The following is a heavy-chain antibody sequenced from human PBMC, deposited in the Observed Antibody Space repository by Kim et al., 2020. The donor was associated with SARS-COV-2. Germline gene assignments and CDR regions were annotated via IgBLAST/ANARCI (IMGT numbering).Heavy chain of an antibody. Sequence: SETLSLTCTVSGGSISTTYYYWGWVRQPPGKGLEWIGSIYYSGSTYFNPSLKSRVTISVDSSKNQFSLKLTSVTAADTAVYYCAKTGALRGDFLNLFDP. V-gene: IGHV4-39*01. D-gene: IGHD3-10*01. J-gene: IGHJ5*02. CDR1: GGSISTTYYY. CDR2: IYYSGST. CDR3: AKTGALRGDFLNLFDP.